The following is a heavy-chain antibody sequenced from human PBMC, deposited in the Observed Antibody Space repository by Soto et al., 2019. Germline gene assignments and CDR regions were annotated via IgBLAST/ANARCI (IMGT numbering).Heavy chain of an antibody. J-gene: IGHJ4*02. CDR3: ARGGPEMATIASFDY. CDR2: INPSGGST. V-gene: IGHV1-46*01. D-gene: IGHD5-12*01. CDR1: GYTFTNYF. Sequence: QVQVVQSGAEVKKPGASVKVSCKASGYTFTNYFMHWVRQAPGHGLEWMGRINPSGGSTNYAQNFKGRISMTRDTSTNTVHMELSSMRSEDMAVYYCARGGPEMATIASFDYWGQGTLVTVSS.